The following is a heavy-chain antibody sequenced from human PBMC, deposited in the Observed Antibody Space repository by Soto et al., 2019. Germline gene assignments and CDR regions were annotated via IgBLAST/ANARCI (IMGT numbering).Heavy chain of an antibody. CDR3: ARGLGYQLRINWFDP. V-gene: IGHV4-34*01. CDR1: GGSLSAYY. J-gene: IGHJ5*02. Sequence: PSETLSLTCAVYGGSLSAYYWSWIRQPPGKGLEWIGEINHSRSTNYNPSLRGRVTISIDTSKNQFSLNLSSVTAADTAVYYCARGLGYQLRINWFDPWGQGTLVTVSS. D-gene: IGHD2-2*01. CDR2: INHSRST.